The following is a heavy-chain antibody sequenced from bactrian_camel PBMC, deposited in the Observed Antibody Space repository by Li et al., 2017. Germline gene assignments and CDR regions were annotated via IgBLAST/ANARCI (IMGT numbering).Heavy chain of an antibody. J-gene: IGHJ4*01. CDR2: IDSDGTI. CDR1: GAISNNYC. Sequence: HVQLVESGGGSVQAGGSLRLSCVRSGAISNNYCVGWFRQRPGKAREGVASIDSDGTISYAESVKGRFTISRDNSKNTLYLQMNSLKPEDTAMYYCAGDWGRSRNSKLCYDGRWSFAPRAMGQGTQVTVS. D-gene: IGHD5*01. V-gene: IGHV3S9*01.